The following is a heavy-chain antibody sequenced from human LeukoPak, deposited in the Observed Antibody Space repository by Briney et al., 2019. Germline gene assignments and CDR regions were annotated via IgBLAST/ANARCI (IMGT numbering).Heavy chain of an antibody. D-gene: IGHD2-15*01. CDR2: ISAYNGNT. CDR1: GYTFTSYG. Sequence: ASVKVSCKASGYTFTSYGISWVRQAPGQGLEWMGWISAYNGNTNYAQKLQGRVTTTTDTSTSTAYMELRSLRPDDTAVYYCARVGRYCSGGSCSWDDWFDPWGQGTLVTVSS. J-gene: IGHJ5*02. CDR3: ARVGRYCSGGSCSWDDWFDP. V-gene: IGHV1-18*01.